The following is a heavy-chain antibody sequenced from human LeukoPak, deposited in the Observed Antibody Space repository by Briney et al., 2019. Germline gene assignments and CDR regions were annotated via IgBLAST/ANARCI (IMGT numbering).Heavy chain of an antibody. J-gene: IGHJ5*02. D-gene: IGHD3-3*01. CDR3: ARGKYYDFWSGYYIDNWFDP. Sequence: GASVKVSCKASGYTFTSYGISWVRPAPGQGLEWMGWISAYNGNTNYAQKLQGRVTMTRDTSISTAYMELSRLRSDDTAVYYCARGKYYDFWSGYYIDNWFDPWGQGTLVTVSS. CDR2: ISAYNGNT. CDR1: GYTFTSYG. V-gene: IGHV1-18*01.